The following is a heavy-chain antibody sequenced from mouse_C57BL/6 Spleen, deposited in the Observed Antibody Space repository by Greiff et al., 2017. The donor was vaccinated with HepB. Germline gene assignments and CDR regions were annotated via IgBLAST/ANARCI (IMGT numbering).Heavy chain of an antibody. D-gene: IGHD2-2*01. J-gene: IGHJ2*01. V-gene: IGHV1-69*01. CDR3: ARWGVTTGFDY. CDR1: GYTFTSYW. CDR2: IDPSDSYT. Sequence: QVQLQQPGAELVMPGASVKLSCKASGYTFTSYWMHWVKQRPGQGLEWIGEIDPSDSYTNYNQKFKGKSTLTVDKSSSTAYMQLSSLTSEDSAVYYCARWGVTTGFDYWGQGTTLTVAS.